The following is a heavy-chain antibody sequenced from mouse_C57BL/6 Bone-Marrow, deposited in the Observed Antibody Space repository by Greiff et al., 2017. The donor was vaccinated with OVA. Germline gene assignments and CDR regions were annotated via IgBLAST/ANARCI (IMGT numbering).Heavy chain of an antibody. D-gene: IGHD1-1*01. V-gene: IGHV1-15*01. Sequence: SGAELVRPGASVTLSCKASGYTFTDYEMHWVKQTPVHGLEWIGAIDPETGGTAYNQKFKGKAILTADKSSSTAYMELRSLTSEDSAVYYCTSFITTVGAMDYWGQGTSVTVSS. CDR3: TSFITTVGAMDY. CDR1: GYTFTDYE. CDR2: IDPETGGT. J-gene: IGHJ4*01.